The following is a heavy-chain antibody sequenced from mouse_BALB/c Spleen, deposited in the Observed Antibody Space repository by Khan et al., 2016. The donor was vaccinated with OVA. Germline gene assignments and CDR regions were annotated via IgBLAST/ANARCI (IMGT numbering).Heavy chain of an antibody. CDR3: AKNYRYDVYFDY. V-gene: IGHV1S136*01. D-gene: IGHD2-14*01. Sequence: VRLQQSGPELVKPGASVKMSCKASGYTFTSYVMHWLRQKPGQGLEWIGYIYPYNDDTKYNEKFKGKATLTSDKSSSTAYMELGSLTSEDSAVYDYAKNYRYDVYFDYWGQGTTLTVSS. CDR1: GYTFTSYV. CDR2: IYPYNDDT. J-gene: IGHJ2*01.